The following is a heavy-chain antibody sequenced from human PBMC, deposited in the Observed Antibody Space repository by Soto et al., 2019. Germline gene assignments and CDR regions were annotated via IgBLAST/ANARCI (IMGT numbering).Heavy chain of an antibody. CDR1: GFTFSSYA. CDR3: ARDLGYCSSTSCSTYYYYGMDV. CDR2: ISYDGSNK. J-gene: IGHJ6*02. V-gene: IGHV3-30-3*01. Sequence: GGSLRLSCAASGFTFSSYAMHWVRQAPGKGLEWVAVISYDGSNKYCADSVKGRFTISRDNSKNTLYLQMNSLRAEDTAVYYCARDLGYCSSTSCSTYYYYGMDVWGQGTTVTVSS. D-gene: IGHD2-2*01.